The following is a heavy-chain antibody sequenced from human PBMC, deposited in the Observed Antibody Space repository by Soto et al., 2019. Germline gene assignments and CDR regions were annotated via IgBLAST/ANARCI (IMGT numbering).Heavy chain of an antibody. CDR3: ARDLDIVATIVRDDAFDI. CDR2: ISAYNGNT. D-gene: IGHD5-12*01. Sequence: ASVKVSCKASGYTFTSYGISWVRQAPGQGLEWMGWISAYNGNTNYAQKLQGRVTMTTDTSTSTAYMELRSLRSDDTAVYYCARDLDIVATIVRDDAFDIWGQGTMVTVSS. V-gene: IGHV1-18*01. J-gene: IGHJ3*02. CDR1: GYTFTSYG.